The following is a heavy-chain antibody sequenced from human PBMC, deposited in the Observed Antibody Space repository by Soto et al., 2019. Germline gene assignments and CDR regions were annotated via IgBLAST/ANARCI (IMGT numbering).Heavy chain of an antibody. J-gene: IGHJ6*02. CDR1: GYSFTSYW. D-gene: IGHD6-6*01. Sequence: GESLKISCKGSGYSFTSYWISWVRQGPGKGLEWMGRIDPSDSYTNYSPSFQGHVTISADKSISTAYLQWSSLKASDTAMYYCARRPSRPYSYYGMDVWCQGTTVTVSS. V-gene: IGHV5-10-1*01. CDR2: IDPSDSYT. CDR3: ARRPSRPYSYYGMDV.